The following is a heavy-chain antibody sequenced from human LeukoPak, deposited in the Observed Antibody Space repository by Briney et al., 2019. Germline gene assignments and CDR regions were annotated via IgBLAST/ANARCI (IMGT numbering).Heavy chain of an antibody. Sequence: ASVKVSCKASGYTFTSYDINWVRQAPGQTFEWMGIINPSGGSTSYPQVFHGRVTMTSDTSTSTVYMELSSLRSEDTAVYYCARGYDLPGGYWGQGSLVIVSS. CDR2: INPSGGST. D-gene: IGHD3-3*01. J-gene: IGHJ4*02. CDR1: GYTFTSYD. V-gene: IGHV1-46*01. CDR3: ARGYDLPGGY.